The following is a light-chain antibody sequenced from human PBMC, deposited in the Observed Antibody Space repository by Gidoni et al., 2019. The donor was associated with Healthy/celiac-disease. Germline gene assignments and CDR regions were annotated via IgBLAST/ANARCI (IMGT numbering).Light chain of an antibody. CDR2: DVS. CDR1: SSDVGGYNY. V-gene: IGLV2-11*01. Sequence: QSALTQPRSVSGSPGQPVTISCTGTSSDVGGYNYVSWYQQHPGKAPKLMIYDVSKGPSGVPDRFSGSKSGNTASLTISGLQAEDEADYYCCSYAGSYTLGVFGGGTKLTVL. J-gene: IGLJ3*02. CDR3: CSYAGSYTLGV.